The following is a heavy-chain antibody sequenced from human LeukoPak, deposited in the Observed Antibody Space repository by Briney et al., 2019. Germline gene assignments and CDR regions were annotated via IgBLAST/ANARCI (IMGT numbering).Heavy chain of an antibody. CDR2: ISSSGSTI. CDR3: AREKTRSGYDWLDY. J-gene: IGHJ4*02. V-gene: IGHV3-11*01. CDR1: GFTFSDYY. D-gene: IGHD5-12*01. Sequence: RGSLRLSCAASGFTFSDYYMSWIRQAPGEGLGCVSYISSSGSTIYYADSVKGRFTISRDNAKNSLYLQMNSLRAEDTAVYYCAREKTRSGYDWLDYWGQGTLVTVSS.